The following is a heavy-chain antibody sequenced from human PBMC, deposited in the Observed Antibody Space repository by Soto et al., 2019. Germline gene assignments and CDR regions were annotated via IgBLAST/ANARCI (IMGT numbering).Heavy chain of an antibody. CDR3: ARDPWAADY. D-gene: IGHD3-16*01. J-gene: IGHJ4*02. CDR2: IYSSGST. Sequence: EVQLVESGGGLVQPGGSLRLSCAASGFTVSTKYMSWVRQAPGKGLEWVSVIYSSGSTFYADSVRGRFTISRDNSKNTVNLQMNRLRAEDTAVYYCARDPWAADYWAQGTLVNVSS. CDR1: GFTVSTKY. V-gene: IGHV3-66*01.